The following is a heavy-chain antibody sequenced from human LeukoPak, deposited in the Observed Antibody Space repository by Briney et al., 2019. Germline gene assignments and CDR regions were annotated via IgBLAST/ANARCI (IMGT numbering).Heavy chain of an antibody. D-gene: IGHD6-13*01. Sequence: GGSLRLSCAASGFTFSDAWMTWVRQAPGKGLEWVGRIKSKTDGGTTDYAAPVKGRFTISRDNSNNTLYLQMNSLRAEDTAVYYCARDSSKWSWGQGTLVTVSS. J-gene: IGHJ5*02. CDR1: GFTFSDAW. CDR3: ARDSSKWS. CDR2: IKSKTDGGTT. V-gene: IGHV3-15*01.